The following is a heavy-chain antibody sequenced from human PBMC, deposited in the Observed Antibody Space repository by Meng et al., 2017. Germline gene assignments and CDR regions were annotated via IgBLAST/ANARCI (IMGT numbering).Heavy chain of an antibody. J-gene: IGHJ4*02. D-gene: IGHD1-1*01. Sequence: EGQLVESGGGLVQPGGSLRLSCAASGFSLSSSWMNWVRQPPGKGLMWVARINSDGTIANSADSVKGRFTISRDNAKNTLYLQMNSLRAEDTAVYYCARDWRYWGQGTLVTVSS. CDR3: ARDWRY. V-gene: IGHV3-74*01. CDR1: GFSLSSSW. CDR2: INSDGTIA.